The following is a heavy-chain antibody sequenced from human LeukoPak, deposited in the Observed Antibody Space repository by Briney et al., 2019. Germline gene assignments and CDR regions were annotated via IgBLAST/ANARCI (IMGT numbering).Heavy chain of an antibody. D-gene: IGHD5-12*01. V-gene: IGHV3-30*03. CDR1: GFTFSSYG. CDR3: ARTKYSGHDAHYYYHMDV. Sequence: GRSLRLSCAASGFTFSSYGMHWVRQAPGKGLEWVAGISYDGSNKYYADSVKGRFTISRDNSKNTLYLQMNSLRAEDTAVYYCARTKYSGHDAHYYYHMDVWGKGATVTVSS. CDR2: ISYDGSNK. J-gene: IGHJ6*03.